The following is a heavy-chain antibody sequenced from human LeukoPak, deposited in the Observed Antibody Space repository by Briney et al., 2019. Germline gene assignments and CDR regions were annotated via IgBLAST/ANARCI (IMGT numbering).Heavy chain of an antibody. CDR3: ASTEWNYAR. V-gene: IGHV4-59*08. J-gene: IGHJ4*02. D-gene: IGHD1-7*01. CDR1: GGSISSYY. CDR2: IHYSGST. Sequence: SETLSLTCTVSGGSISSYYWSWMRQPPGKGLEWIGYIHYSGSTSYNPSLKSRVTISLDTSRTQSSLKLTSVTAADTAIYYCASTEWNYARWGQGTLVTVSS.